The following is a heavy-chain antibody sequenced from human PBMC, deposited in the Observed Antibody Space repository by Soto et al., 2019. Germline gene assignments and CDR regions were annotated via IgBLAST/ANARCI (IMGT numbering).Heavy chain of an antibody. V-gene: IGHV1-69*01. D-gene: IGHD3-9*01. CDR2: IIPIFGTA. J-gene: IGHJ3*02. CDR3: ARDRILRYFDWSPDGALGI. Sequence: QVQLVQSGAEVKKPGSSVKVSCKASGGTFSSYAISWVRQAPGQGLEWMGGIIPIFGTANYAQKFQGRVTITADESTSTAYIELSSLRSDDTAVYYCARDRILRYFDWSPDGALGIWGQGTMVTVSS. CDR1: GGTFSSYA.